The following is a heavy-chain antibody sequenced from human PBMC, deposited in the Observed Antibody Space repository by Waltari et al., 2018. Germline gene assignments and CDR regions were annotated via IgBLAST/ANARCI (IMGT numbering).Heavy chain of an antibody. D-gene: IGHD6-6*01. CDR3: ATGVIAARLRRYYYYYGMDV. V-gene: IGHV1-24*01. CDR1: GYTLTELS. Sequence: QVQLVQSGAEVKKPGASVKVSCKVSGYTLTELSMHWVRQAPGKGLEWMGGFDHEEGETIYEQKFQGRVTMTEDTSTDTAYMELSSLRSEDTAVYYCATGVIAARLRRYYYYYGMDVWGQGTTVTVSS. J-gene: IGHJ6*02. CDR2: FDHEEGET.